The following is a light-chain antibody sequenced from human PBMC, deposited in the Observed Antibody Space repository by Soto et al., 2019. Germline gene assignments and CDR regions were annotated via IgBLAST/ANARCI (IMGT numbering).Light chain of an antibody. V-gene: IGLV1-47*01. J-gene: IGLJ1*01. CDR2: RNN. CDR1: TSNIGSNY. Sequence: QSVLTQPPSASGTPGQGVTISCSGSTSNIGSNYVYWYQQLPGTAPKLLIYRNNQRPSGVPDRFSGSKSGTSASLAICGLRSDDEADYFCATWDDSLNGFYVFGTGTKLTVL. CDR3: ATWDDSLNGFYV.